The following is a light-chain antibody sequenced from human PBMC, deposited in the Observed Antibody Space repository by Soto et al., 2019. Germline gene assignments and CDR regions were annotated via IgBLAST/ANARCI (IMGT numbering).Light chain of an antibody. V-gene: IGLV1-51*01. CDR1: SSNIGGNS. J-gene: IGLJ1*01. CDR2: DDN. Sequence: QSVLTQPPSVSAAPGKKVTISCSGSSSNIGGNSVSWYQQLPGTAPKLLIYDDNKRPSGIPDRFSGSKSGTSATLGINGIQPGDEAAYYCRSWDSRLNAYVFGTGTKVTAL. CDR3: RSWDSRLNAYV.